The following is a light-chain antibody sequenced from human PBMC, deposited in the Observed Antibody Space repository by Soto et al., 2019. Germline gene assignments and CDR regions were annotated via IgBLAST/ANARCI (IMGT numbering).Light chain of an antibody. V-gene: IGKV3-15*01. CDR2: ETS. Sequence: EIVMTQSPDTVSVSPGEGAELSCRASQSVGSRVAWYQQKLGQPPRLLIYETSTRANGIPARFSGSGSGTDFTLTISSLQPDDFATYYCQQYNSYSWTFGQGTKVDIK. CDR1: QSVGSR. J-gene: IGKJ1*01. CDR3: QQYNSYSWT.